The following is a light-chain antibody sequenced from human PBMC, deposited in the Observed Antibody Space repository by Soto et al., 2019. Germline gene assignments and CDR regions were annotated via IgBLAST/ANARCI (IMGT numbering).Light chain of an antibody. V-gene: IGKV3-20*01. CDR2: GAS. CDR1: QTVSSNY. Sequence: EIILTQSPDTLSLSPGERATLSCRASQTVSSNYLAWCQQRPGQAPRLLIYGASTRAAGIPDRFSGSGSGTDFTLTITRLEPEDSAVYYCQQYGSSSWTFGQGTKVDIK. J-gene: IGKJ1*01. CDR3: QQYGSSSWT.